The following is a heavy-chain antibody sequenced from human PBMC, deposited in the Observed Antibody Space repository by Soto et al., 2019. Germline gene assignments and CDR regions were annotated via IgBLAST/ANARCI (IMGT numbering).Heavy chain of an antibody. Sequence: SETLSFTCTVSGRSMSGYYWSWIRQPAGERLEWIGRIYTSGTTDFNPSLKGRVTMSVDTSKNQFSLKLTSVTAADTALYYCAREDYYDTGYYVVWCQGTQVTVS. D-gene: IGHD3-9*01. CDR1: GRSMSGYY. CDR2: IYTSGTT. V-gene: IGHV4-4*07. CDR3: AREDYYDTGYYVV. J-gene: IGHJ4*02.